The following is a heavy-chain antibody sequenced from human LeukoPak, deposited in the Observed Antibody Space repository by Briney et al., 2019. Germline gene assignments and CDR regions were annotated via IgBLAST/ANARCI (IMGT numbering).Heavy chain of an antibody. Sequence: PSETLSLTCAVYRGSFSGYYWSWIRQPPGKGLEWIGEINHSGSTNYNPSLKSRVTISVDKSKNQLSLKLNSVTAADSAVYYCAKHGGRYFDSWGQGTLVTVSS. CDR3: AKHGGRYFDS. V-gene: IGHV4-34*01. CDR2: INHSGST. CDR1: RGSFSGYY. D-gene: IGHD4-23*01. J-gene: IGHJ4*02.